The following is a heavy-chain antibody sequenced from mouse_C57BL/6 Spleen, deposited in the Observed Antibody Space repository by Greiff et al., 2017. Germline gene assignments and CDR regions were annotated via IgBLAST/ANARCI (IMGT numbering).Heavy chain of an antibody. V-gene: IGHV1-18*01. Sequence: EVQLQQSGPELVKPGASVKIPCKASGYTFTDYNMDWVKQSHGKSLEWIGDINPNNGGTIYNQKFKGKATLTVDKSSSTAYMELRSRTSEDTAVYYCARRLLRYWYFDVWGTGTTVTVSS. D-gene: IGHD1-1*01. CDR3: ARRLLRYWYFDV. CDR1: GYTFTDYN. J-gene: IGHJ1*03. CDR2: INPNNGGT.